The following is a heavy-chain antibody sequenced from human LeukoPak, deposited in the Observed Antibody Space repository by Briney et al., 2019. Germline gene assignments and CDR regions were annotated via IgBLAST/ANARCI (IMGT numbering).Heavy chain of an antibody. CDR3: ASGAVGDGYGVGNYYQYMDV. Sequence: ASVKVSCKGSGGTFNSYAMSWVRQAPGQGLEGMGGSMPLCGTANYAHEFHGRVTVTTDESASTAYMDVSSLRSEDTAVYYCASGAVGDGYGVGNYYQYMDVWGKGTTVTVSS. CDR2: SMPLCGTA. CDR1: GGTFNSYA. J-gene: IGHJ6*03. D-gene: IGHD5-24*01. V-gene: IGHV1-69*05.